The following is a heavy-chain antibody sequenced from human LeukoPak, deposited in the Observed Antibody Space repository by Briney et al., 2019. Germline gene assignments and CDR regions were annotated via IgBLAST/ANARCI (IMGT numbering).Heavy chain of an antibody. V-gene: IGHV3-30-3*01. Sequence: GGSLRLSCAASGFTFSSYALRWVRQAPGKGLEWVAVISHDGSNKYYADSVKGRFTISRDNSKNTLCLQMNSLRAEDTAVYYCARDLWTYCDGDCYTDSCGQGNLVTVSS. CDR3: ARDLWTYCDGDCYTDS. CDR1: GFTFSSYA. J-gene: IGHJ5*01. CDR2: ISHDGSNK. D-gene: IGHD2-21*02.